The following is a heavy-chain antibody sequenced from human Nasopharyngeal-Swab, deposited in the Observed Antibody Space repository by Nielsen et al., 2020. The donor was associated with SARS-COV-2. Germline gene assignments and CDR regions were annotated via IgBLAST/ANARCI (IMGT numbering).Heavy chain of an antibody. CDR1: GFSLSTSGVG. D-gene: IGHD6-13*01. CDR3: ARSSSSTWYLGWFDP. Sequence: SGPTLVKPTQTRTLTCTFSGFSLSTSGVGVGWIRQPPGKALEWLALIYWDDDKRYSPSLKSRLTITKDTSKNQVVLTMTNMDPVDTATYYCARSSSSTWYLGWFDPWGQGTLVTVPS. J-gene: IGHJ5*02. V-gene: IGHV2-5*02. CDR2: IYWDDDK.